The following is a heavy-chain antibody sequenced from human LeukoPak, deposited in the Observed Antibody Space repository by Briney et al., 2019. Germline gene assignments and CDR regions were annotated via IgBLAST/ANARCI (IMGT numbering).Heavy chain of an antibody. J-gene: IGHJ3*02. V-gene: IGHV4-59*01. Sequence: SETLSLTCTVSGVSISGNYWSWIRQSPGKGLEWIGYIFYTGSTVYSPSLQSRVTILLDTSKNQFSLKLSSVSAADTAVYYCARVGLPIWGQGTMVTVSS. CDR2: IFYTGST. D-gene: IGHD5-12*01. CDR3: ARVGLPI. CDR1: GVSISGNY.